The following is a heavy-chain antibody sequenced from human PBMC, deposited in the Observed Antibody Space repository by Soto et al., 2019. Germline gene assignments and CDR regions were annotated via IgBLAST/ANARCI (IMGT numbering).Heavy chain of an antibody. J-gene: IGHJ3*02. CDR1: GYPVTDYY. CDR2: INPATGAA. Sequence: QLHLVQSGAVVKKPGASVTVSCSASGYPVTDYYMHWVRQAPGRGLEWMGGINPATGAAKYTQTFQGRVTMTRDTSKSTVFMELSGLTSEDTAVFYCARGGGVGVAGSAAFDMWGQGTLVTVSS. CDR3: ARGGGVGVAGSAAFDM. V-gene: IGHV1-2*02. D-gene: IGHD3-3*01.